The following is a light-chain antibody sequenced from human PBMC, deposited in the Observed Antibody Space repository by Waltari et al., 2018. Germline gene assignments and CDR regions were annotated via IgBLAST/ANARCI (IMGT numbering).Light chain of an antibody. CDR1: ELAKNH. CDR3: QSADGTTNSVV. V-gene: IGLV3-25*03. Sequence: SFALTQPPSVSVSPGQTARNTRSAEELAKNHAYGYQQKPGPAPVLVIYKDTERPSGIPERLSGSSSGTTVTLTISGVQAEDEADYFCQSADGTTNSVVFGGGTKLTVL. CDR2: KDT. J-gene: IGLJ2*01.